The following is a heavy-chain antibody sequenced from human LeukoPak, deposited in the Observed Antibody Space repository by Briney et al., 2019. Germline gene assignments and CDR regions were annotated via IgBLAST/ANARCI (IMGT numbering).Heavy chain of an antibody. V-gene: IGHV4-59*01. D-gene: IGHD5-18*01. Sequence: SETLSLTCTVSGGSISSYYWSWIRQPPAKGLEWIGYIYYSGSTNYNPPLKSRVTISVDTSKNQFSLKLSSVTAADTAVYYCAREGRARGYSLDPWGQGTLVTVSS. J-gene: IGHJ5*02. CDR2: IYYSGST. CDR3: AREGRARGYSLDP. CDR1: GGSISSYY.